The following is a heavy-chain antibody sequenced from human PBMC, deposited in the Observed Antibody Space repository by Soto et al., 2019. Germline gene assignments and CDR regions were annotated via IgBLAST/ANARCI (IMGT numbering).Heavy chain of an antibody. CDR1: GFTFSSYA. CDR2: ISGTGDRT. CDR3: AQALWFGVVLSGGYFDY. Sequence: EVQLLESGGGLVQPGGSLRLSCAASGFTFSSYAMGWVRQTPGKGLEWVSAISGTGDRTFYADSVKGRFTISRENSKKMLSLQVNSLRAEDTAVYYCAQALWFGVVLSGGYFDYLGQGTLGTVSS. D-gene: IGHD3-10*01. J-gene: IGHJ4*02. V-gene: IGHV3-23*01.